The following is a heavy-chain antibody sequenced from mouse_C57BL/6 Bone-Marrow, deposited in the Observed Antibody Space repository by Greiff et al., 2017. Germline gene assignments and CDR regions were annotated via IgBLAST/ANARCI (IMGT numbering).Heavy chain of an antibody. Sequence: VQLQQSGPGMVKPSQSLSLTCTVTGYSITSGYDWHWIRHFPGNKLEWTGYISYSGSTNYNPSLKSRISITHDTSKNHFFLKLNSVTTEDTATYYCARGSNYFDYWGQGTTLTVSS. V-gene: IGHV3-1*01. CDR3: ARGSNYFDY. J-gene: IGHJ2*01. CDR1: GYSITSGYD. CDR2: ISYSGST.